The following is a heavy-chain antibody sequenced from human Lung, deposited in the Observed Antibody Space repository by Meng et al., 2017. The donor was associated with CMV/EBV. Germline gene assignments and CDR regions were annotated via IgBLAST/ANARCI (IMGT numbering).Heavy chain of an antibody. CDR1: YY. J-gene: IGHJ5*02. V-gene: IGHV4-39*07. D-gene: IGHD3-3*01. CDR2: IYYSGST. CDR3: ARVQITISGLVDLMNWFDP. Sequence: YYWAWIRQPPGKGLEWIGTIYYSGSTYYSPSLKSRVTLSLDTSKNQFSLRLTSVTAADTAVYYCARVQITISGLVDLMNWFDPWGQGTLVTVSS.